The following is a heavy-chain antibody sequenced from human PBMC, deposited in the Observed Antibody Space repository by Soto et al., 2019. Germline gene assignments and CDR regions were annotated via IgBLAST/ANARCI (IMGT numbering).Heavy chain of an antibody. Sequence: GGSLRLSCAASGFTFSDYYMSWIRQAPGKGLEWVSYISGSGSTIYYADSVKGRFTISRDNAKNSLYLQINSLRAEDTAVYYCARGTIFGVTNFDYWGQGTLVTVSS. D-gene: IGHD3-3*01. CDR3: ARGTIFGVTNFDY. CDR2: ISGSGSTI. J-gene: IGHJ4*02. CDR1: GFTFSDYY. V-gene: IGHV3-11*01.